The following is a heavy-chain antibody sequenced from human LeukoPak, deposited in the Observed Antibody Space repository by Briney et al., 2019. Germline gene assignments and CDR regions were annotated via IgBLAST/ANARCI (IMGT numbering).Heavy chain of an antibody. D-gene: IGHD3-10*01. CDR2: ISWDGNSV. CDR3: VKDNGASHHYHFDD. J-gene: IGHJ4*02. CDR1: GFNFDDFA. V-gene: IGHV3-9*01. Sequence: PGRSLRLSCAASGFNFDDFAMHWVRLSPRKGLERVSGISWDGNSVESADSVKGRFTISRDDAKNSLYLQMDSLRPEDTALYYCVKDNGASHHYHFDDWGQGTPVTVCS.